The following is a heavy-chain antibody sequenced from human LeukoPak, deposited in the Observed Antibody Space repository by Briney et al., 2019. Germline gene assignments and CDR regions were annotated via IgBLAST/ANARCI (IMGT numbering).Heavy chain of an antibody. D-gene: IGHD6-13*01. Sequence: GGSLRLSCAASGFTFSSYAMHWVRQAPGKGLEWVAVISYDGSNKYYADSVKGRFTISRDNSKNTLYLQLSSLRAEDTAVYYCAKSTGYSTTGRDFDSWGRGTLVTVSS. J-gene: IGHJ4*02. V-gene: IGHV3-30-3*02. CDR3: AKSTGYSTTGRDFDS. CDR1: GFTFSSYA. CDR2: ISYDGSNK.